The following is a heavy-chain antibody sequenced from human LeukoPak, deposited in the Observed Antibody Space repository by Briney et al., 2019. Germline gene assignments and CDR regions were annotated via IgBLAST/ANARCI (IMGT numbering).Heavy chain of an antibody. CDR1: GGSFSGYY. J-gene: IGHJ4*02. D-gene: IGHD6-19*01. CDR3: ARYFPYSSGWYYYDY. V-gene: IGHV4-34*01. Sequence: SETLSLTCAVYGGSFSGYYWSWIRQPPGKGLEWIGEINHSGSTNYNPSLKSRVTISVDTSKNQFSLKLSSVTAADTAVYYCARYFPYSSGWYYYDYWGQGTLVTVSS. CDR2: INHSGST.